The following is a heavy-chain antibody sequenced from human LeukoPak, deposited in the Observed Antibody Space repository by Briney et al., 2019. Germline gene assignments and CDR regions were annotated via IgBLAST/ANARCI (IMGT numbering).Heavy chain of an antibody. V-gene: IGHV4-39*01. CDR2: VYYSGDT. D-gene: IGHD3-9*01. Sequence: SVTLSLTCTVSGGSINSRSDYWGWIRQPPGKGLEWIGNVYYSGDTYYNTSLQSRVTISVDTSKSQFSLTLNSVTAADTAVYYCARCPYDLLTGFSKWFFDLWGRGALVTVSS. J-gene: IGHJ2*01. CDR3: ARCPYDLLTGFSKWFFDL. CDR1: GGSINSRSDY.